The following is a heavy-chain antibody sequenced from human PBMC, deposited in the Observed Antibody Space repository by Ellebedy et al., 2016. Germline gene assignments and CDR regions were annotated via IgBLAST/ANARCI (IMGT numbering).Heavy chain of an antibody. CDR2: IYNDESNK. J-gene: IGHJ6*02. CDR1: GFIFSAYG. CDR3: ARDLRFLEWSYYYGMDV. D-gene: IGHD3-3*01. Sequence: GESLKISCAASGFIFSAYGMHWVRQAPGKGLEWVAIIYNDESNKYYADSVKGRFTISRDNSKNTLYLQMNSLRVENTAVYYCARDLRFLEWSYYYGMDVWGQGTTVTVSS. V-gene: IGHV3-30*02.